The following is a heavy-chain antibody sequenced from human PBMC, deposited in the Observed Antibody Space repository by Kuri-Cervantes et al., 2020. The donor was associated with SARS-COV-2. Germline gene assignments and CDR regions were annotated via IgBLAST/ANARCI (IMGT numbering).Heavy chain of an antibody. CDR2: INPNSGGT. CDR3: ARVADTMVRGSFPYYYYYYYMDV. V-gene: IGHV1-2*02. CDR1: GYTFTGYY. D-gene: IGHD3-10*01. Sequence: ASVKVSCKASGYTFTGYYMHWVRQAPGQGLEWMGWINPNSGGTNYAQKLQGRVTMTTDTSTSTAYMELRSLRSDDTAVYYCARVADTMVRGSFPYYYYYYYMDVWGKGTTVTVSS. J-gene: IGHJ6*03.